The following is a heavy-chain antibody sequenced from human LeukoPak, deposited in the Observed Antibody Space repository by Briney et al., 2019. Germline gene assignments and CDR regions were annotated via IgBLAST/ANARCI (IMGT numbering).Heavy chain of an antibody. CDR1: GASISSYY. D-gene: IGHD3-10*01. Sequence: SETLSLTCTVSGASISSYYWSWIRQPPGKGLEWIGDIYYSGSIKYNPSLKSRVTISIDTSRSQFSLKLTSVTVADTAVYYCARDSRYSYGSGGMDVWGQGTTVTVSS. J-gene: IGHJ6*02. CDR3: ARDSRYSYGSGGMDV. CDR2: IYYSGSI. V-gene: IGHV4-59*01.